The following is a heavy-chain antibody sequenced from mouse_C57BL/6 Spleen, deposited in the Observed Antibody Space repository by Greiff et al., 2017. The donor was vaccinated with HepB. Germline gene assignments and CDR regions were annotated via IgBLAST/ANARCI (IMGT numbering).Heavy chain of an antibody. Sequence: EVKLMESGEGLVKPGGSLKLSCAASGFTFSSYAMSWVRQTPEKRLEWVAYISSGGDYIYYADTVKGRFTISRDNARNTLYLQMSSLKSEDTAMYYCTRDGYGSSYWYFDVWGTGTTVTVSS. D-gene: IGHD1-1*01. J-gene: IGHJ1*03. CDR1: GFTFSSYA. CDR3: TRDGYGSSYWYFDV. CDR2: ISSGGDYI. V-gene: IGHV5-9-1*02.